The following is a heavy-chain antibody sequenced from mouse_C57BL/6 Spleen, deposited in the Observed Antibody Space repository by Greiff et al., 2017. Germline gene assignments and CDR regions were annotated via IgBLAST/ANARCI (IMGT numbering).Heavy chain of an antibody. CDR2: IDPSDSYT. Sequence: QVQLQQPGAELVMPGASVKLSCKASGYTFTSYWMHWVKQRPGQGLEWIGEIDPSDSYTNYNQKFKGKSTLTVDKSSSTTYMQLSSLTSEDSAVYYCARFGSKTAMDYWGQGTSVTVSS. J-gene: IGHJ4*01. D-gene: IGHD2-2*01. V-gene: IGHV1-69*01. CDR1: GYTFTSYW. CDR3: ARFGSKTAMDY.